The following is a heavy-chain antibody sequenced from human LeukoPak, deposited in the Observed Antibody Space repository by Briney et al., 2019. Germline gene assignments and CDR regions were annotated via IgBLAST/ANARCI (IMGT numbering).Heavy chain of an antibody. J-gene: IGHJ3*02. CDR3: AREAKTYYYDSSGYSWGPVDAFDI. CDR1: GFTFSSYE. D-gene: IGHD3-22*01. V-gene: IGHV3-21*01. Sequence: PGGSPRLSCAASGFTFSSYEMNWVRQAPGKGLEWVSSISSSSSYIYYADSVKGRFTISRDNAKNSLSLQMNSLRAEDTAVYYCAREAKTYYYDSSGYSWGPVDAFDIWGQGTMVTVSS. CDR2: ISSSSSYI.